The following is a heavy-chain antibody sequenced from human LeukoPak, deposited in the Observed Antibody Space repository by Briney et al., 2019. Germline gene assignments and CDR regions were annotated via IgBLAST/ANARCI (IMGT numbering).Heavy chain of an antibody. CDR2: IYPSSGDI. D-gene: IGHD6-19*01. J-gene: IGHJ6*03. CDR3: ARAAIAVAGDYHYHYMDV. Sequence: ASVKVSCKASGYTFTGHYMHWVRQAPGQGLEWMGWIYPSSGDIDYSQIFQGRVTMTRDTSISTAYMELSRLRSDDAAVYYCARAAIAVAGDYHYHYMDVWGKGTTVTVSS. V-gene: IGHV1-2*02. CDR1: GYTFTGHY.